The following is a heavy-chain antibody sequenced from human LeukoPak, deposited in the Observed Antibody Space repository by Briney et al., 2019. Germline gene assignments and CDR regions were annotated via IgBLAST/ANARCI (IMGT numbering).Heavy chain of an antibody. CDR3: ARDGVNSGYHNWFDP. CDR2: INPSGGST. Sequence: ASVKVSCKASGYTFTSYYMHWVRQAPGQGLEWMGIINPSGGSTSYAQKFQGRVTMTRDMSTSTVYMELSSLRSEDTAVYYCARDGVNSGYHNWFDPWGQGTLVTVSS. V-gene: IGHV1-46*01. D-gene: IGHD5-12*01. J-gene: IGHJ5*02. CDR1: GYTFTSYY.